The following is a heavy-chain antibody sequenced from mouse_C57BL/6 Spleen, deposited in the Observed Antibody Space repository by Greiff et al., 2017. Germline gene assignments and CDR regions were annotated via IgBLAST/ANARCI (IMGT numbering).Heavy chain of an antibody. Sequence: QVQLKESGAELVRPGTSVKMSCKASGYTFTNYWIGWAKQRPGHGLEWIGDIYPGGGYTNYNEKFKGKATLTADKSSSTAYMQFSSLTSEDSAIYYCARCYDGYLGYFDVWGTGTTVTVSA. CDR1: GYTFTNYW. D-gene: IGHD2-3*01. J-gene: IGHJ1*03. CDR3: ARCYDGYLGYFDV. CDR2: IYPGGGYT. V-gene: IGHV1-63*01.